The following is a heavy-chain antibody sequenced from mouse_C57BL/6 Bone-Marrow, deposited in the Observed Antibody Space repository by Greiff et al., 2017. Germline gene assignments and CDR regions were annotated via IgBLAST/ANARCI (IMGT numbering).Heavy chain of an antibody. Sequence: QVQLKQPGAELVKPGASVKLSCKASGYTFTSYWMHWVKQRPGRGLGWIGRIDPNSGGTKYNEKFKSKATLTVDKPSSTAYMQLSSLTSEDSAVYYCARSRYASWFAYWGQGTLVTVSA. D-gene: IGHD2-10*02. V-gene: IGHV1-72*01. CDR3: ARSRYASWFAY. CDR1: GYTFTSYW. J-gene: IGHJ3*01. CDR2: IDPNSGGT.